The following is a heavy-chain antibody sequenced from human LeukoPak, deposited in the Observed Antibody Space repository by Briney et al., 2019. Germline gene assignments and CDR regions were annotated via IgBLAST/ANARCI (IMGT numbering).Heavy chain of an antibody. CDR3: ARGKRIFDL. D-gene: IGHD3-16*01. J-gene: IGHJ4*02. V-gene: IGHV3-11*01. Sequence: GGSLRLSFAGFGFNFCDFYMSWIRQAPGGGPGGVSCLCNNGSSVYYSASVKGRFTMSRGNGNSSLCLQMDRLRVDDTAVYYCARGKRIFDLWGQGVLVAVSS. CDR1: GFNFCDFY. CDR2: LCNNGSSV.